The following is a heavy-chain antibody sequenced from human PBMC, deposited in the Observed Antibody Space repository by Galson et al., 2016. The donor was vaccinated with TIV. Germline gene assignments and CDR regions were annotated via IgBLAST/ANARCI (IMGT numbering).Heavy chain of an antibody. V-gene: IGHV3-7*01. J-gene: IGHJ4*02. D-gene: IGHD3-10*01. CDR2: IKQDGSEK. CDR1: GFTFSSYW. CDR3: ARAIGASGSY. Sequence: SLRLSCAASGFTFSSYWISWVRQAPGKGLEWVANIKQDGSEKYYVDSVKGRFTISRDNAKNSSFLLMNSLRVEDTAVYYCARAIGASGSYWGQGTLVTVSS.